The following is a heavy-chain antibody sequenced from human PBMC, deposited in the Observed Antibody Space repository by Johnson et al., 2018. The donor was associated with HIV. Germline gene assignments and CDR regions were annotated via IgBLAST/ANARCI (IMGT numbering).Heavy chain of an antibody. J-gene: IGHJ3*02. CDR3: ATRYYHPYSKEIAAFDI. V-gene: IGHV3-23*04. CDR1: GFTFDDYA. D-gene: IGHD2-15*01. Sequence: VQLVESGGGLVQPGRSLRLSCAASGFTFDDYAMHWVRQVPGQGLQWVSGISGRGDTTYYADSVKGQFTISRDNSKNTLYLQMNSLRAEDTAVYYCATRYYHPYSKEIAAFDIWGQGTMVTVSS. CDR2: ISGRGDTT.